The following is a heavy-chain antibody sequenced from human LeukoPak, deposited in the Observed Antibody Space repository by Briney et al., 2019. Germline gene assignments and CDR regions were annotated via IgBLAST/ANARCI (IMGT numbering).Heavy chain of an antibody. CDR3: ARDSFSSSWYVLDY. CDR2: INHSGSA. J-gene: IGHJ4*02. V-gene: IGHV4-34*01. Sequence: TPSETLSLTCALSGGSITDYYYNWVRQPPGKGLEWIGEINHSGSANYNPSLKSRVTISVDTSKNQFSLKLSSVTAADTAVYYCARDSFSSSWYVLDYWGQGTLVTVSS. CDR1: GGSITDYY. D-gene: IGHD6-13*01.